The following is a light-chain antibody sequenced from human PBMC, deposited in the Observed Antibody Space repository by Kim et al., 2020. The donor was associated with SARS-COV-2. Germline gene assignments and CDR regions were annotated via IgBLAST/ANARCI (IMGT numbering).Light chain of an antibody. J-gene: IGLJ3*02. V-gene: IGLV2-14*03. CDR3: SSYTSSRNQV. Sequence: QSALTQPASVSGSPGQSITISCTGTSSDVGGYKYVSWYQQHPGKAPKLMIYDVSNRPSGVSNRFSGSKSGNTASLTISGLQAEDEADYYCSSYTSSRNQVFGGGTQLTVL. CDR2: DVS. CDR1: SSDVGGYKY.